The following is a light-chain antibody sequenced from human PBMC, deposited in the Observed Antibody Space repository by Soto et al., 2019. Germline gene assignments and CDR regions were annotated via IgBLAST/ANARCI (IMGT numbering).Light chain of an antibody. CDR1: QGLSIY. CDR2: GAS. CDR3: QKYNSAPWT. V-gene: IGKV1-9*01. J-gene: IGKJ1*01. Sequence: IQLTQSPSSLSASLGDRVTITCRASQGLSIYLSWYQQEPGKAPKLLIYGASSLQSGVPSRFSGSGSGTDFTLTISGLQPEDVATYYCQKYNSAPWTFGQGTKVDI.